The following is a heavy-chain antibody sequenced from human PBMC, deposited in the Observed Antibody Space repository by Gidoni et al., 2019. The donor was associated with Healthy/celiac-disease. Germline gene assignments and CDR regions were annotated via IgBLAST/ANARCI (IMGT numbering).Heavy chain of an antibody. D-gene: IGHD3-10*01. CDR2: KSYDGSNK. V-gene: IGHV3-30*04. Sequence: QVQLVESGGGVVQPGRSLRPSCAASGFTFSSYAMHWVRQAPAKGLEWVAFKSYDGSNKYYADSVKGRFTISRDNSKNTLYLQMNSLRAEDTAVYYCARDSRGYYGSGSYYKERFFDYWGQGTLVTVSS. CDR3: ARDSRGYYGSGSYYKERFFDY. CDR1: GFTFSSYA. J-gene: IGHJ4*02.